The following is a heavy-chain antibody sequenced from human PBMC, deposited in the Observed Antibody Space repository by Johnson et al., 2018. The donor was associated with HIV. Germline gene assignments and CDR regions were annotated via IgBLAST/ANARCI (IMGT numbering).Heavy chain of an antibody. CDR3: AKDSGVATLVAGAFDI. J-gene: IGHJ3*02. CDR2: IKQDGSEK. D-gene: IGHD4-23*01. V-gene: IGHV3-7*01. Sequence: VQLVESGGGLVQPGGSLRLSCEASGFTFSSYWMSWVRQAPGKGLEWVANIKQDGSEKYYVASVEGRFTISRDDTKSSLFLQMNSLRAEDTAVYYCAKDSGVATLVAGAFDIWGQGTMVTVSS. CDR1: GFTFSSYW.